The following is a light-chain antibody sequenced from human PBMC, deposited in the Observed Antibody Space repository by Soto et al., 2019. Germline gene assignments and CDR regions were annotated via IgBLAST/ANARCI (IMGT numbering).Light chain of an antibody. J-gene: IGKJ2*01. V-gene: IGKV1-39*01. CDR2: GAS. CDR1: QSINIY. Sequence: IQMTQSPSSLSASVGDSVTVTCRASQSINIYLNWYQQKPGKAPTLLISGASSLQSGVPSRFTGGGCRTDFALTISSLQPGDFATYYCQQRYRSPYTFGQGTKLEIK. CDR3: QQRYRSPYT.